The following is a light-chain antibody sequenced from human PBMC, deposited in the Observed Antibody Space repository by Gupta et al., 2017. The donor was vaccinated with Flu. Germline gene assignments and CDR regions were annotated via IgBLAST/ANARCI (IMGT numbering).Light chain of an antibody. CDR3: SSYTSSTTLI. CDR1: SSYIGAYNY. Sequence: QSALTQPASVSGSPGQSITIPCTGTSSYIGAYNYLPWYQQHPDKTPKLIIYDVSSRPSGVSDRFSGSKSGNTASLTISGLQAEDEADYYCSSYTSSTTLIFGGGTRLTVL. J-gene: IGLJ2*01. V-gene: IGLV2-14*03. CDR2: DVS.